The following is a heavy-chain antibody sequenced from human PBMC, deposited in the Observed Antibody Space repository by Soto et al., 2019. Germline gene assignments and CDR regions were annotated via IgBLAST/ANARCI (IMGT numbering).Heavy chain of an antibody. V-gene: IGHV1-69*02. Sequence: VKVSCKASGGTFSSYTISWVRQAPGQGLEWMGRIIPILGIANYAQKFQGRVTITADKSTSTAYMELSSLRSEDTAVYYCARFIDGSSTSCLGAEYLQHWGQGTLVTVSS. CDR1: GGTFSSYT. D-gene: IGHD2-2*01. J-gene: IGHJ1*01. CDR3: ARFIDGSSTSCLGAEYLQH. CDR2: IIPILGIA.